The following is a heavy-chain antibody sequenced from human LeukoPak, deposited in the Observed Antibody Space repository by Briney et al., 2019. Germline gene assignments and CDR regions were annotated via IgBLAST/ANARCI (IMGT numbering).Heavy chain of an antibody. CDR1: GFNFRDHW. D-gene: IGHD6-19*01. V-gene: IGHV3-7*03. Sequence: GWSLRLSCAVSGFNFRDHWMDWVRQAPGKGLEWVGHIKNDGSETYYLDSLKGRFSVSRDNTNNALYLQMNSLRVEDTAVYYCVKNDGWFHLAQWGQGTLVTVSS. J-gene: IGHJ4*02. CDR2: IKNDGSET. CDR3: VKNDGWFHLAQ.